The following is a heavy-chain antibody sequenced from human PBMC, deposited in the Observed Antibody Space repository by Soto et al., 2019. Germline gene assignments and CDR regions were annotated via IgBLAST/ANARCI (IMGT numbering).Heavy chain of an antibody. CDR1: GGTFSSYA. CDR3: ARGPYCGGDCYSYFDY. Sequence: GASVKVSCKASGGTFSSYAISWVLHAPGQGLEWMGGIIPIFGTANYAQKFQGRVTITADESTSTAYMELSSLRSEDTAVYYCARGPYCGGDCYSYFDYWGQGTLVTVSS. CDR2: IIPIFGTA. V-gene: IGHV1-69*13. J-gene: IGHJ4*02. D-gene: IGHD2-21*02.